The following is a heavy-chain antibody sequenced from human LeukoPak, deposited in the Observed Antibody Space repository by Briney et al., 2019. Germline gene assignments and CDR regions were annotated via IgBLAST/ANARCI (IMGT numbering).Heavy chain of an antibody. CDR2: IYYSGST. CDR1: GGSISSSSYY. J-gene: IGHJ4*02. V-gene: IGHV4-39*02. Sequence: SETLSLTCTVSGGSISSSSYYWGWIRQPPGKGLEWIGSIYYSGSTYYNPSLKSRVTISVDTSKNQFSLKLSSVTAADTAVYYCARDRYSGSYPLDHWGQGTLVTVSS. CDR3: ARDRYSGSYPLDH. D-gene: IGHD1-26*01.